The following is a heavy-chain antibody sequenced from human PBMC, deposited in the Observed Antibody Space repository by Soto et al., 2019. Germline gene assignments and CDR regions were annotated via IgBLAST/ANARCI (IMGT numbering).Heavy chain of an antibody. CDR3: ARAPDSSRVNWFDP. CDR1: GFTFNTSA. Sequence: SVKVSCKTSGFTFNTSAVHWVRQARGHRLQWIGWINACSGNANYAQMFQERVTMSRDMSTSTAYMELSSLRSDDTAVYYCARAPDSSRVNWFDPWGQGTLVTVSS. D-gene: IGHD6-13*01. J-gene: IGHJ5*02. CDR2: INACSGNA. V-gene: IGHV1-58*01.